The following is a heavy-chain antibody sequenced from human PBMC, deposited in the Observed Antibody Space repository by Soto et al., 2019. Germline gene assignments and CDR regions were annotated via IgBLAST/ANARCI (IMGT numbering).Heavy chain of an antibody. V-gene: IGHV4-31*03. CDR2: IYYSGST. CDR1: GGSISSGGYY. D-gene: IGHD3-9*01. Sequence: QVQLQESGPGLVKPSQTLSLTCTVSGGSISSGGYYWSWIRQHPGKGLEWVGYIYYSGSTYYNPSLQSRATISVDTSKNPFSLKLSSVTAADTAVYYCARGYYDILTGSSGGFFDYWGQGTLVTVSS. CDR3: ARGYYDILTGSSGGFFDY. J-gene: IGHJ4*02.